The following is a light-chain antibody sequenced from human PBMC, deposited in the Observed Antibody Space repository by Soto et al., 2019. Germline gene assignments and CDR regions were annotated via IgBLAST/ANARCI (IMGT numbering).Light chain of an antibody. J-gene: IGKJ5*01. V-gene: IGKV2-28*01. CDR1: QSLLHSNGYNY. CDR3: MQALQTSIT. CDR2: LGS. Sequence: DIVMTQSPLSLPVTPGEPASISCRSSQSLLHSNGYNYLDWYLQKPGQSPQLLIYLGSNRASGVPDRFIGSGSGTDFTLKISRVEAEDVGVYYCMQALQTSITFGQGTRLEIK.